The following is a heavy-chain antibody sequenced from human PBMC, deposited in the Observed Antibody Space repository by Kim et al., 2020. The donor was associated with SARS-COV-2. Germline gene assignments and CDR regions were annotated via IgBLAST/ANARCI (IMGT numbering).Heavy chain of an antibody. Sequence: GGSLRLSCAASGFTFGQYALHWVRQAPGKGLEWVSGIGWNSGDIGYADSVKGRFTISRDNAKNSLYLQMNSLRGEDTAVYYCASSTFNYYYYRMDVWGQG. V-gene: IGHV3-9*01. CDR3: ASSTFNYYYYRMDV. CDR2: IGWNSGDI. J-gene: IGHJ6*02. CDR1: GFTFGQYA.